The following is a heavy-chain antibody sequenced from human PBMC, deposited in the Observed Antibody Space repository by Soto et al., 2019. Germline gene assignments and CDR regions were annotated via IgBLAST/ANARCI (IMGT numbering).Heavy chain of an antibody. CDR1: GFTFDDYA. Sequence: HPGGSLRLSCAASGFTFDDYAMHWVRQAPGKGLEWVSLISWDGGSTYYADSVKGRFTISRDSNKNSLYLQMNSLRAEDTALYYCAKDIRARSYYYGMDVWGQGTTVTVSS. CDR2: ISWDGGST. CDR3: AKDIRARSYYYGMDV. V-gene: IGHV3-43D*04. J-gene: IGHJ6*02.